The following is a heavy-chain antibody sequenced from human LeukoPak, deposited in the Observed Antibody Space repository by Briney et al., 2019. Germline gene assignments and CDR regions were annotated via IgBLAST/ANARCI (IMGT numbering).Heavy chain of an antibody. CDR3: ARVGNWNDRGMGFDP. CDR1: GGSISSYY. D-gene: IGHD1-20*01. V-gene: IGHV4-59*06. J-gene: IGHJ5*02. Sequence: SETLSLTCTVSGGSISSYYWSWIRQPAGKGLEWIGYIYYSGSTYYNPSLKSRVTISVDTSKNQFSLKLSSVTAADTAVYYCARVGNWNDRGMGFDPWGQGTLVTVSS. CDR2: IYYSGST.